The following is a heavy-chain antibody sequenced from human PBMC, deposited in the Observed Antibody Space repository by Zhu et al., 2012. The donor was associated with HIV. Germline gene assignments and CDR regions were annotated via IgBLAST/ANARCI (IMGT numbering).Heavy chain of an antibody. CDR3: GRHVVGVTDPYYFDY. CDR1: GFSISRGHY. D-gene: IGHD2-21*02. V-gene: IGHV4-38-2*02. CDR2: FIVLVTA. Sequence: QVQLQQSGPGLVKPSETLSLTCTVSGFSISRGHYWGWIRQSPGRAWSGLEVFIVLVTATTTRLSGVGSPCPVDTSKNQFSLRLRSVTATDTAVYFCGRHVVGVTDPYYFDYWGQGSLVAVSS. J-gene: IGHJ4*02.